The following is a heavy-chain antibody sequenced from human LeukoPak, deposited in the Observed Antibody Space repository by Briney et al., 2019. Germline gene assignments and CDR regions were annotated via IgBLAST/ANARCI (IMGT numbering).Heavy chain of an antibody. D-gene: IGHD2-15*01. V-gene: IGHV1-2*02. Sequence: ASVKVSCKASGYTFTGYYIHWVRQALGQGLEWMGWIYSNNGGTDYAQKFQGRVTMTRDTSISTAYMEVSRVRSDDTAVYYCARGFRTGDMTTFAHWGQGTLVTVSS. J-gene: IGHJ4*02. CDR2: IYSNNGGT. CDR1: GYTFTGYY. CDR3: ARGFRTGDMTTFAH.